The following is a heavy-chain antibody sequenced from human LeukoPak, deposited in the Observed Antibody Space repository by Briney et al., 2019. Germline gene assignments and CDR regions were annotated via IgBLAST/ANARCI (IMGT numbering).Heavy chain of an antibody. J-gene: IGHJ5*02. V-gene: IGHV4-39*01. Sequence: SESLSLTCNVSAGSISSNTYVSGWIRRPPGKGLEWFGSIRYSGSTYYNPSLMSRVTISVDTSKNQFSLNLSSLTAADTAVYYCATSDTVSTYNWFDPWGQGTLVTVS. CDR1: AGSISSNTYV. CDR2: IRYSGST. D-gene: IGHD5/OR15-5a*01. CDR3: ATSDTVSTYNWFDP.